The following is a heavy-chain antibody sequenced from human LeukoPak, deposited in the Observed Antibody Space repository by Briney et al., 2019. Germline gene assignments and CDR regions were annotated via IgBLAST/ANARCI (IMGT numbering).Heavy chain of an antibody. D-gene: IGHD3-10*01. J-gene: IGHJ4*02. CDR2: INSDGSST. V-gene: IGHV3-74*01. Sequence: GGSLRLSCAASGFTFGSYWMHWVRRAPGKGLVWVSRINSDGSSTSYADSVKGRFTISRDTAKNTLYLQMNSLRAEDTAVYYCARARRSGGEDLDYWGQGTLVTVPS. CDR1: GFTFGSYW. CDR3: ARARRSGGEDLDY.